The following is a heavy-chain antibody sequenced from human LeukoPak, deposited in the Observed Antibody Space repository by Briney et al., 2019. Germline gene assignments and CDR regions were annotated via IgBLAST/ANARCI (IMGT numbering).Heavy chain of an antibody. V-gene: IGHV1-2*02. CDR1: GYTFTDYY. D-gene: IGHD4-17*01. J-gene: IGHJ5*02. CDR3: ARWVPNYGDYLDP. Sequence: ASVKVSCRASGYTFTDYYIHWVRLAPGQGLEWMGWINPNSGGTNYVQKFQGRVTMTRDTSISTAYMELSRLRSDDTAVYYCARWVPNYGDYLDPWGQGTLVTVSS. CDR2: INPNSGGT.